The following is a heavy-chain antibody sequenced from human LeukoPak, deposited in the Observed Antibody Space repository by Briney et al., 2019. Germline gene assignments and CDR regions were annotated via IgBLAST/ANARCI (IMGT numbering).Heavy chain of an antibody. Sequence: PGRSLRLSCAASGFTFDDYAMHWVRQAPGKGLEWVSSISSSSSHIYYADSVKGRFTISRDNAKNSLYLQMNSLRAEDTAVYYCARGRGLPGPLDYWGQGTLVTVSS. CDR2: ISSSSSHI. D-gene: IGHD3-10*01. V-gene: IGHV3-21*01. CDR1: GFTFDDYA. CDR3: ARGRGLPGPLDY. J-gene: IGHJ4*02.